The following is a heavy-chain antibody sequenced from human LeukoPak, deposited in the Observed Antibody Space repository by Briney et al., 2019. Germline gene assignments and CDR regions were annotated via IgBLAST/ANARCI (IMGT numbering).Heavy chain of an antibody. D-gene: IGHD6-13*01. CDR2: INAGNGNT. CDR3: ARKISSSWYFSVDFDY. J-gene: IGHJ4*02. V-gene: IGHV1-3*01. Sequence: ASVKVSCKASGYTFTSYAMHWVRQAPGQRLEWMGWINAGNGNTKYSQKFQGRVTITRDTSASTAYMELSSLRSEDTAVYYCARKISSSWYFSVDFDYWDQGTLVTVSS. CDR1: GYTFTSYA.